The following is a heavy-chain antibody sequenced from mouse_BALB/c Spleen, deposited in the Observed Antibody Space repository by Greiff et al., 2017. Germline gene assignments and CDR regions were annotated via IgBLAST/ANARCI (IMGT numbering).Heavy chain of an antibody. Sequence: VQLQQSGAELVKPGASVKLSCTASGFNIKDTYMHWVKQRPEQGLEWIGRIDPANGNTKYDPKFQGKATITADTSSNTAYLQLSSLTSEDTAVYYCARYGNQYYYAMDYWGQGTSVTVSS. CDR2: IDPANGNT. CDR3: ARYGNQYYYAMDY. J-gene: IGHJ4*01. D-gene: IGHD2-1*01. CDR1: GFNIKDTY. V-gene: IGHV14-3*02.